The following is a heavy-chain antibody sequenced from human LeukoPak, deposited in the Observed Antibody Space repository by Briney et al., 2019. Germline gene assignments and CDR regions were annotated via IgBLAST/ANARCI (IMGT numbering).Heavy chain of an antibody. Sequence: ASVKVSCKASGYTFTTYYIHWMRQAPGQGLEWMGWIDPNSGGTNYAQKFLGSVTMTGDTSINTAFMEIRRLRSDDTAIYYCARGRGTTMVRGVITNYFDLWGRGSLVTVSS. J-gene: IGHJ2*01. V-gene: IGHV1-2*02. CDR1: GYTFTTYY. D-gene: IGHD3-10*01. CDR3: ARGRGTTMVRGVITNYFDL. CDR2: IDPNSGGT.